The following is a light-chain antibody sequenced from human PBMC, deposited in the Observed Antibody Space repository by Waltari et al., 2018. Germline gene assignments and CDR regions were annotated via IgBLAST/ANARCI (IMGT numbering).Light chain of an antibody. CDR3: LSFSAVGTRV. Sequence: QSALTQPASVSGSPGQSITIPCTGTRSDVGRYNYVSWYQQHPDKVPKPVMFDVIYRPSGVSDRFSGSKSGNTASLTISGLRADDEADYYCLSFSAVGTRVFGTGTRVTVL. J-gene: IGLJ1*01. CDR1: RSDVGRYNY. CDR2: DVI. V-gene: IGLV2-14*03.